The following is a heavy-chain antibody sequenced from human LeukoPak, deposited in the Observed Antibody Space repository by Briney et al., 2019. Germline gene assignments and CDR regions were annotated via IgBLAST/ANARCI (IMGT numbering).Heavy chain of an antibody. CDR1: GFTFSSYA. Sequence: GGSLRLSCAASGFTFSSYAMSWVRQAPGKGLEWVSDISGSGGSKYYADSVKGRFTISRDNSKNTLYLQMNSLRAEDTAVYYCAKYISGGDPYYGMDVWGQGTRVRVSS. CDR3: AKYISGGDPYYGMDV. J-gene: IGHJ6*01. CDR2: ISGSGGSK. V-gene: IGHV3-23*01. D-gene: IGHD4-17*01.